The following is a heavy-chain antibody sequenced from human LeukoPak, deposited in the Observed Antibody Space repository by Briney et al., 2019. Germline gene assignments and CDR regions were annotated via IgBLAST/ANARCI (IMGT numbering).Heavy chain of an antibody. CDR2: ISVSGNT. CDR1: GFTVSSNY. D-gene: IGHD2-15*01. Sequence: GGSLRLSCAASGFTVSSNYMSWVRQGPGKGLEWVSAISVSGNTYHSDSVKGRFTISRDSSKNTLYLQMNSLRAGDAAVYYCAKAPVTTCSGAYCYPFDYWSQGTLVTVSS. J-gene: IGHJ4*02. V-gene: IGHV3-53*01. CDR3: AKAPVTTCSGAYCYPFDY.